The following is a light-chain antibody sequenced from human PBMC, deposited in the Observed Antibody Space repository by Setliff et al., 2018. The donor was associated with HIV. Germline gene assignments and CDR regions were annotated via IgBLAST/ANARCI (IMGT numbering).Light chain of an antibody. V-gene: IGLV1-47*01. J-gene: IGLJ1*01. CDR2: RND. CDR3: AAWDDSLSGSYV. CDR1: SSNIGINY. Sequence: QSVLTQPPSATGTPGQRVTISCSGSSSNIGINYVYWYQQSPGTAPKLLIHRNDQRPSGVPDRFSGSKSGTSASLAISGLRSEDEADYYCAAWDDSLSGSYVFGTGTKVTVL.